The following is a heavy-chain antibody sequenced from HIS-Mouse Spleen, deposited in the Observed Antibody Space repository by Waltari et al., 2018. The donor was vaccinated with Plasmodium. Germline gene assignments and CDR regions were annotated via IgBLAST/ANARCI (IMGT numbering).Heavy chain of an antibody. CDR1: GHRVPSNSAI. J-gene: IGHJ5*02. D-gene: IGHD3-16*01. Sequence: QVQLQQSGPGLVKPSQTPSLTCALSGHRVPSNSAIWNWLRQSPSRGLEWLGRTYYRSKWYNDYAVSVKSRITINPDTSKNQFSLQLNSVTPEDTAVYYCARERMWGNWFDPWGQGTLVTVSS. CDR3: ARERMWGNWFDP. V-gene: IGHV6-1*01. CDR2: TYYRSKWYN.